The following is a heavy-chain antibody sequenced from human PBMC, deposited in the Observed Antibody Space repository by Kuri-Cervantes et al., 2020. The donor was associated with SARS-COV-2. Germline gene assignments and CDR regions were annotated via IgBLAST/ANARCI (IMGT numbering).Heavy chain of an antibody. D-gene: IGHD3-22*01. J-gene: IGHJ6*03. CDR1: GFTFSSYS. CDR3: ARVSINHYYDRSGYYLDV. V-gene: IGHV3-48*04. Sequence: GGSLRLSCAASGFTFSSYSMNWVRQTPGKGLEWVSYISSSSSTIYYADSVKGRFTISRDNAKNSLYLQMNSLRAEDTAVYYCARVSINHYYDRSGYYLDVWGKGTTVTVSS. CDR2: ISSSSSTI.